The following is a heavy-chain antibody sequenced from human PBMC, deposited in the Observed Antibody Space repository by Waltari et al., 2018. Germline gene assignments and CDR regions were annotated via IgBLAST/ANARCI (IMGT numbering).Heavy chain of an antibody. CDR3: ARGSKRSVVVPAAMSNLSGFDY. J-gene: IGHJ4*02. CDR2: IYHSRST. Sequence: QVQLQESGPGLVKPSQTLSLTCTVSGGSISSGGYYWSWIRQHPGKGLEWSGYIYHSRSTYNDRSLKGRVTIAVDRSKNQFSMKLGSVTAAETAVDYCARGSKRSVVVPAAMSNLSGFDYWGQGTLVTVSS. CDR1: GGSISSGGYY. V-gene: IGHV4-31*03. D-gene: IGHD2-2*01.